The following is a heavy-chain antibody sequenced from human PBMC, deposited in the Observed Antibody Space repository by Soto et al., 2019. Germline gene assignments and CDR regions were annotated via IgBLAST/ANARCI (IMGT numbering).Heavy chain of an antibody. V-gene: IGHV4-31*03. CDR1: GGSISSGGYY. Sequence: MPSETLSLTCTVSGGSISSGGYYWSWIRQHPGKGLEWIGYIYYSGSTYYNPSLKSRVTISVDTSKNQFSLKLSSVTAADTAVYYCARDLGNYYDSSGPWNIWGQGTMVTVSS. CDR2: IYYSGST. J-gene: IGHJ3*02. CDR3: ARDLGNYYDSSGPWNI. D-gene: IGHD3-22*01.